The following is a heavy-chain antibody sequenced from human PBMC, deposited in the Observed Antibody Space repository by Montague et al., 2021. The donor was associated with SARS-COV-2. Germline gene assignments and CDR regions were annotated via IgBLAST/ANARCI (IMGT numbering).Heavy chain of an antibody. J-gene: IGHJ4*02. CDR1: GGSFSGYY. Sequence: SETLSLTCAVYGGSFSGYYWNWIRQPPGKGLEWIGEINHSGSTNYNPSLKSRVTMSVDTSKNQFSLTLSSVTAADTAVYYGARGARQGYGFRLGSFDSWGQGTLVTVSS. D-gene: IGHD5-18*01. CDR2: INHSGST. V-gene: IGHV4-34*01. CDR3: ARGARQGYGFRLGSFDS.